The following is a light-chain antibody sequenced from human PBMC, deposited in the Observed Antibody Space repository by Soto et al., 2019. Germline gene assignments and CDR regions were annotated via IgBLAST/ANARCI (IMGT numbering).Light chain of an antibody. Sequence: DIVMTQSPDSLAVSLGERATINCKSSQSVLYSANNKNYFAWYQQKPGQPPKLVIYWASTRESGVPDRFSGSGSGTDFTLTISSLQAEDVAVYYCQQYYSNALTFGGGTKVEIK. CDR2: WAS. CDR1: QSVLYSANNKNY. CDR3: QQYYSNALT. V-gene: IGKV4-1*01. J-gene: IGKJ4*01.